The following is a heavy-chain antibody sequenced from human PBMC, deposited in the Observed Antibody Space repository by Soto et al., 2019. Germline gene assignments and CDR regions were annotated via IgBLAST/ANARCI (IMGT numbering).Heavy chain of an antibody. D-gene: IGHD2-21*02. CDR3: AKEDGGVVTDSRFDP. CDR1: GFTFISYA. V-gene: IGHV3-23*01. J-gene: IGHJ5*02. Sequence: EVQLLESGGGLVQPGGSLRLSCAASGFTFISYAMIWVRQAPVKGLEWVSAISGRGESTYYADSVKGRFTIARDNSKNILILQMNRRRADDTAVYYCAKEDGGVVTDSRFDPWGQGALVTVSS. CDR2: ISGRGEST.